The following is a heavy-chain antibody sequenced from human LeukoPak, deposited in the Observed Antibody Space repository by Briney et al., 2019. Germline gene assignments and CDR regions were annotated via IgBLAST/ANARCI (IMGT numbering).Heavy chain of an antibody. J-gene: IGHJ4*02. D-gene: IGHD6-13*01. Sequence: SETLSLTCTVSGGSISSSTYYWGWIRQPPGKGLEWIGYIYYSGSPYYNPSLKSRVTISVDTSKNQFSLKLSSVTAADTAVYYCARVVAAGRDYYFDYWGQGTLVTVSS. CDR1: GGSISSSTYY. CDR2: IYYSGSP. CDR3: ARVVAAGRDYYFDY. V-gene: IGHV4-31*03.